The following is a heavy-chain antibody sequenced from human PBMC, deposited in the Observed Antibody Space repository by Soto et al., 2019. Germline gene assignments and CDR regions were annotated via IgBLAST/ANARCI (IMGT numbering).Heavy chain of an antibody. Sequence: QIQLVQSGTEVKRSGASVKVSCKTSGYSFTTYGLSWVRQAPVRGLEWVGWISGYNGNTNFAQKFQGTVIVTTAIPTNTDYLEITSLSSDDTAVYYCVRYSYYSHSSGPAPFEYWGQGTQVTVSS. CDR3: VRYSYYSHSSGPAPFEY. CDR1: GYSFTTYG. D-gene: IGHD3-22*01. V-gene: IGHV1-18*01. J-gene: IGHJ4*02. CDR2: ISGYNGNT.